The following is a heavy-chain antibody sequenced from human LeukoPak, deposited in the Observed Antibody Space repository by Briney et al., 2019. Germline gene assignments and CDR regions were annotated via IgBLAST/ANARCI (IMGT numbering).Heavy chain of an antibody. J-gene: IGHJ4*02. V-gene: IGHV3-7*01. Sequence: PGGSLRLSCAASGFTFSSYWMSWVRQAPGKGLEWVTNIKQDGSEKYYVDYVKGRFTIPRDNAKNSLYLQMNSLRAEDTAVYYCARGITMDRGVEDWGQGTLVTVSS. D-gene: IGHD3-10*01. CDR2: IKQDGSEK. CDR3: ARGITMDRGVED. CDR1: GFTFSSYW.